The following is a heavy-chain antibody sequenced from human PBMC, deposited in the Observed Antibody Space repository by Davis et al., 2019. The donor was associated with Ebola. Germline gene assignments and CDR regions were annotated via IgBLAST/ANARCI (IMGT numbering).Heavy chain of an antibody. CDR2: SHYSGSA. CDR3: ARVKTYYDIVTDRWNWFDP. Sequence: SETLSLTCTVSGGSVTSYSYYWGWIRQPPGRGLEWVGTSHYSGSAYYNPSLKSRVTMSVDTSKNQFSLKLNSVTAADAAVYYCARVKTYYDIVTDRWNWFDPWGQGTLVTVSS. CDR1: GGSVTSYSYY. J-gene: IGHJ5*02. D-gene: IGHD3-9*01. V-gene: IGHV4-39*01.